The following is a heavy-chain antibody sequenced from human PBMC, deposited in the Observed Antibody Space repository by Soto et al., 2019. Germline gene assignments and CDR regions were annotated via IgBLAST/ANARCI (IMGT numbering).Heavy chain of an antibody. CDR1: GYTFTSYA. CDR2: INAGNGNT. Sequence: ASVNVSCKASGYTFTSYAMHWVRQAPGQRLEWMGWINAGNGNTKYSQKFQGRVTITRDTSASTAYMELSSLRSEDTAVYYCARIFVVVTAKDYWGKGPLVTFP. D-gene: IGHD2-21*02. J-gene: IGHJ4*02. V-gene: IGHV1-3*01. CDR3: ARIFVVVTAKDY.